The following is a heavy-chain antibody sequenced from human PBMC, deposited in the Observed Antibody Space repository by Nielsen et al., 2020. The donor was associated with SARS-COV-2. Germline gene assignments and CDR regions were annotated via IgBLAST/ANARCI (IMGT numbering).Heavy chain of an antibody. CDR3: AKDPYYYYGMDV. Sequence: VRQAPGKGLEWVSAISGSGGSTYYADSVKGRFTISRDNSKNTLYLQMNSLRAEDTDVYYCAKDPYYYYGMDVWGQGTTVTVSS. CDR2: ISGSGGST. V-gene: IGHV3-23*01. J-gene: IGHJ6*02.